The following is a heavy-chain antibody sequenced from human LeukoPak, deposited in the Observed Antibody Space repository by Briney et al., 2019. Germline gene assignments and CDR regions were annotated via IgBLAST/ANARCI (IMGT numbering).Heavy chain of an antibody. CDR2: INPNSGGT. CDR1: GYTFTGYY. CDR3: AREPITMVRGVIQRGFDY. V-gene: IGHV1-2*02. Sequence: GASVKVSCKASGYTFTGYYMHWVRQAPGQGLEWMGWINPNSGGTNYEQKFQGRVTMTRDTSISTASMELSRLRSDDTAVYYCAREPITMVRGVIQRGFDYWGQGTLVTVSS. J-gene: IGHJ4*02. D-gene: IGHD3-10*01.